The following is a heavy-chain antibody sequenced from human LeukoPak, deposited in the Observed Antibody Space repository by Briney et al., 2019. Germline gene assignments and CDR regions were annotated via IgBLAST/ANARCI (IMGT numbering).Heavy chain of an antibody. CDR2: LYSDGNT. D-gene: IGHD6-19*01. CDR3: ARGVEPLAGNTLEY. J-gene: IGHJ4*02. CDR1: GFTVITND. Sequence: PGGSLRLSCAASGFTVITNDMTWVRQAPGKGLEWVSVLYSDGNTKYADSVQGRFTISRDNSKNTLYLEMNSLSPDDTAVYYCARGVEPLAGNTLEYGGQGTLVTVSS. V-gene: IGHV3-53*01.